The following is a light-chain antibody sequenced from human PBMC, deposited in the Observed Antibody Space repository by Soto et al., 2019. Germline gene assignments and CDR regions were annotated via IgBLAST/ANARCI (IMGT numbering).Light chain of an antibody. J-gene: IGKJ1*01. CDR2: DAS. CDR1: QSISSW. V-gene: IGKV1-39*01. CDR3: QQSYSTPQT. Sequence: DSQMPQSHSTLSAAVGYRFPITCLASQSISSWLAWYQQKPGGAPNLLISDASSLESGVPSRFSGSGSGTDFTLTISSLQPEDFATYYCQQSYSTPQTCGQGTKGDIK.